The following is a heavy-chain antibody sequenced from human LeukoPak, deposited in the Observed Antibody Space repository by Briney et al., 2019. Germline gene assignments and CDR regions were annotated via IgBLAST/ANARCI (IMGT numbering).Heavy chain of an antibody. CDR1: GYSISSGYY. V-gene: IGHV4-38-2*02. Sequence: SETLSLTCTVSGYSISSGYYWGWIRQPPGKGLEWIGSIYHSGSTYYNPSLKSRVTISVDTSKNQFSLKLSSVTAADTALYYCARRGYHDYSGFDYWGQGTLVTVSS. J-gene: IGHJ4*02. CDR2: IYHSGST. CDR3: ARRGYHDYSGFDY. D-gene: IGHD1-26*01.